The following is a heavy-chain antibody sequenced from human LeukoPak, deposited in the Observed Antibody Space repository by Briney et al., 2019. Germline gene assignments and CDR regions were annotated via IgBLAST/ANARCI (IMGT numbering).Heavy chain of an antibody. Sequence: GGSLRLSCVASGFTFSSYTMSWVRQAPGKGLEWVSGISGSGGRTYYADSVKGRFTISRDNSKNTLYLQMNSLRVEDTAVYYCARPRGNYWYFGLWGRGTLVTVSS. V-gene: IGHV3-23*01. J-gene: IGHJ2*01. CDR3: ARPRGNYWYFGL. CDR2: ISGSGGRT. D-gene: IGHD3-10*01. CDR1: GFTFSSYT.